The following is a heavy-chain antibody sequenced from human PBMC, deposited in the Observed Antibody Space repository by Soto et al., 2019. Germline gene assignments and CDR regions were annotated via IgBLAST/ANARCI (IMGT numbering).Heavy chain of an antibody. CDR3: ARAKESDTYIVVVVAATLDY. Sequence: ASVKVSCKASGYTFTSYYMHWVRQAPGQGLEWMGIINPSGGSTSYAQKFQGRVTMTRDTSTSTVYMELSSLRSEDTAVYYCARAKESDTYIVVVVAATLDYWGQGTLVTVSS. J-gene: IGHJ4*02. V-gene: IGHV1-46*03. CDR2: INPSGGST. D-gene: IGHD2-15*01. CDR1: GYTFTSYY.